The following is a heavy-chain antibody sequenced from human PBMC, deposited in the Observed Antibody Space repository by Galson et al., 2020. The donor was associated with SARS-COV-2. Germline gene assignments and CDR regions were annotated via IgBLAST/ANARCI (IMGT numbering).Heavy chain of an antibody. CDR2: IHSSGST. D-gene: IGHD6-19*01. CDR3: ASGPVAGSGE. CDR1: GGSISGTSYY. J-gene: IGHJ4*02. V-gene: IGHV4-61*02. Sequence: SETLSLTCAVPGGSISGTSYYWSWIRQPAGKGLEWIGRIHSSGSTNYNPSLKSRVTISIDTSKNQFSLRLSSVTAADTAIYYCASGPVAGSGEWGQGTLVTVSS.